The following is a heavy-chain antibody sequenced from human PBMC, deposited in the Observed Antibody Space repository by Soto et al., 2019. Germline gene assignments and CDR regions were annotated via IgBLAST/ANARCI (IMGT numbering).Heavy chain of an antibody. V-gene: IGHV1-69*02. CDR1: GGTFSRYS. CDR3: ARADLKPCSGDSCYSRNAMDV. Sequence: SVKVSCKASGGTFSRYSITWVRQAPGHGLEWIGRIIPIFGIASYAQKFQGRVTITADESTSTAYMELSSLRSDDTAVYYCARADLKPCSGDSCYSRNAMDVWGQGTTVTVSS. D-gene: IGHD2-15*01. CDR2: IIPIFGIA. J-gene: IGHJ6*02.